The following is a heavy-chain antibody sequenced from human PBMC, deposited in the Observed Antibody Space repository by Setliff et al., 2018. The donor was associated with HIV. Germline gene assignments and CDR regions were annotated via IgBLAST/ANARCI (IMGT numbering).Heavy chain of an antibody. CDR2: IIPILGIA. D-gene: IGHD6-19*01. V-gene: IGHV1-69*10. CDR1: GGTFSSYA. Sequence: SVKVSCKASGGTFSSYAISWARQAPGQGLEWMGGIIPILGIANYAQKFQGRVTITADESTSSAYMELSSLRSEDTAVYYCARGIAVAGTKINYYYYGMDVWGQGTTVTVS. J-gene: IGHJ6*02. CDR3: ARGIAVAGTKINYYYYGMDV.